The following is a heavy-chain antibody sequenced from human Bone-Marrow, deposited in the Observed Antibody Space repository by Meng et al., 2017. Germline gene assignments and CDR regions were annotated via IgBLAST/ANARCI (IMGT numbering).Heavy chain of an antibody. CDR3: ARAWYFDL. J-gene: IGHJ2*01. CDR2: ISSSGSTI. V-gene: IGHV3-48*04. Sequence: GESLKISCAASGFTIISYSMNWVRQAPGKGLEWVSYISSSGSTIYYADSVKGRFTISRDNAKNSLYLQMNSLRAEDTAVYYCARAWYFDLWGRGTLVTVSS. CDR1: GFTIISYS.